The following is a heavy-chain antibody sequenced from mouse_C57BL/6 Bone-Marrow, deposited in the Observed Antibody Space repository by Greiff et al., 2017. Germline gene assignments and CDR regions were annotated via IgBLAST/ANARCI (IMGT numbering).Heavy chain of an antibody. Sequence: QVQLKESGAELARPGASVKLSCKASGYTFTSYGISWVKQRTGQGLEWIGEIYPRSGNTYYNEKFKGKATLTADKSSSTAYMELRSLTSEDSAVYFCAPTTVVAKGYWYFDVWGTGTTVTVSS. V-gene: IGHV1-81*01. D-gene: IGHD1-1*01. CDR1: GYTFTSYG. CDR3: APTTVVAKGYWYFDV. J-gene: IGHJ1*03. CDR2: IYPRSGNT.